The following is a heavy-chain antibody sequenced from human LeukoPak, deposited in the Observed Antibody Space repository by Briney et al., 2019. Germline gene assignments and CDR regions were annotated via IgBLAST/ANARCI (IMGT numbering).Heavy chain of an antibody. D-gene: IGHD6-13*01. CDR1: GFTFSSYA. CDR2: IWYDGSNK. Sequence: GGSLRLSCAASGFTFSSYAMSWVRQAPGKGLEWVAVIWYDGSNKYYADSVKGRFTISRDNSKNTLYLQINSLRAEDTAVYYCASGIAAAGSFDCWGQGTLVTVSS. J-gene: IGHJ4*02. V-gene: IGHV3-33*08. CDR3: ASGIAAAGSFDC.